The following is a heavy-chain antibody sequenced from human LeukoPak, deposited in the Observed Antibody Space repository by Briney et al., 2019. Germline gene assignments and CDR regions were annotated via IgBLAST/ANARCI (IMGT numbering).Heavy chain of an antibody. J-gene: IGHJ4*02. V-gene: IGHV3-30*18. D-gene: IGHD6-19*01. CDR3: AKPAIAVAGTLIDY. CDR1: GFTFSSYG. CDR2: ISYDGSNK. Sequence: QSGGSLRLSCAASGFTFSSYGVHWLREAPGKGVEGVAVISYDGSNKYYADSVKGRFTISRDNSKNTLYLQMNSLRAEDTAVYYCAKPAIAVAGTLIDYWGQGTLVTVSS.